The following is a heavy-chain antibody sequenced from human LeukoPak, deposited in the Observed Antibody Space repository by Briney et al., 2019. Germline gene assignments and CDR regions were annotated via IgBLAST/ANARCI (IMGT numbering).Heavy chain of an antibody. D-gene: IGHD6-19*01. V-gene: IGHV3-23*01. Sequence: PGGSLRLSCAASGFTFSHYAMYWVRQAPGKGLEWVSSIDATGGATYYADSVKGLFTISRDNSKNTFYLQMNTLRAEDTAVYFCAKGSGSGWYGWFAPWGQGTLVTVSS. CDR1: GFTFSHYA. CDR3: AKGSGSGWYGWFAP. CDR2: IDATGGAT. J-gene: IGHJ5*02.